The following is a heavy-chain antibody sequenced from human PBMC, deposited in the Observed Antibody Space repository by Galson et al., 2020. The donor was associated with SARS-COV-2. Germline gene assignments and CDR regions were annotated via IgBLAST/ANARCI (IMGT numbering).Heavy chain of an antibody. V-gene: IGHV4-4*02. CDR2: IHHVGPT. J-gene: IGHJ3*02. Sequence: SETLSLTCAVSGDSINNHNCWTCVRHYPRKGLEWIAEIHHVGPTHFNPSLRIRVTISVDKSQNQFSLNVRAVTAADTAVYFCARVGPSAGAFYAFDIWCQGTGLTVSS. CDR3: ARVGPSAGAFYAFDI. CDR1: GDSINNHNC. D-gene: IGHD1-26*01.